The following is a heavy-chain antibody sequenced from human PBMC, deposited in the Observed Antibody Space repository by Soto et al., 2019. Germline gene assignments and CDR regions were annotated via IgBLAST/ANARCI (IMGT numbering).Heavy chain of an antibody. CDR1: GYTFTSYG. D-gene: IGHD2-15*01. CDR3: ARSPRYCSGGSCYGDY. J-gene: IGHJ4*02. Sequence: GASVKVSCKASGYTFTSYGISWVRQAPGQGLEWMGWISAYNGNTNYAQKLQGRVTMTTDTSTSTAYMELRSLRSDDTAVYYCARSPRYCSGGSCYGDYWGQGTLVTVSS. CDR2: ISAYNGNT. V-gene: IGHV1-18*01.